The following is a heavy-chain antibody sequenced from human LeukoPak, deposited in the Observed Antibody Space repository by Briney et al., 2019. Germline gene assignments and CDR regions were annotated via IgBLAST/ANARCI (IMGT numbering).Heavy chain of an antibody. V-gene: IGHV4-39*07. D-gene: IGHD4-17*01. CDR1: GGSISSSSYY. Sequence: SETLSLTCTVSGGSISSSSYYWGWIRQPPGKGLEWIGRIYTSGTTHYNPSLKSRATMSVDTSENQFSLKLSSVTAADTAVYYCARLSTVTTSFDYWGQGTLVTVSS. CDR2: IYTSGTT. J-gene: IGHJ4*02. CDR3: ARLSTVTTSFDY.